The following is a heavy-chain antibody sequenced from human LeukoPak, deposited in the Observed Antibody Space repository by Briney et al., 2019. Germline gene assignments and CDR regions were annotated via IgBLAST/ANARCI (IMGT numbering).Heavy chain of an antibody. J-gene: IGHJ4*02. CDR2: FDPEDGET. V-gene: IGHV1-24*01. Sequence: GASVKLSCKVSGYTLTVLSMHWVRQAPGKGLEWMGGFDPEDGETIYAQKCQGRVTMTEDTSTDTAYMELSSLRSEDTAVYYCATGVGATTLDYWGQGTLVTVSS. CDR1: GYTLTVLS. CDR3: ATGVGATTLDY. D-gene: IGHD1-26*01.